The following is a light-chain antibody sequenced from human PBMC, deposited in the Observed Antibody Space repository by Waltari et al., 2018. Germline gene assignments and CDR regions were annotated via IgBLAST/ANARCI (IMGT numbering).Light chain of an antibody. V-gene: IGLV2-23*02. CDR3: CSYAGSSTWV. CDR1: TSDVGSYNL. CDR2: EVS. Sequence: QPALTQPAPVSGSHGQSITISRTGTTSDVGSYNLVPCYLQHPGRAPKLMIYEVSKRPSGVSTRFSGSQSGNTASLTISGLHAEDEADYYCCSYAGSSTWVFGGGTKLTVL. J-gene: IGLJ3*02.